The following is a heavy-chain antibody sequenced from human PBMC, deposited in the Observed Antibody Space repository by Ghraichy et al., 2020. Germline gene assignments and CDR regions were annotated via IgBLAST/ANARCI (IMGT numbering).Heavy chain of an antibody. Sequence: GGSLRLSCAPSGFTFSSYAMNWVRQAPGKGLEWVSSISGSGGSTYYADSVKARFTISRDNSKNTLYLQMNSLRAEDTAVYYCAKGHDSSAYYRGWYFDLWGRGTLVTVSS. V-gene: IGHV3-23*01. CDR3: AKGHDSSAYYRGWYFDL. CDR1: GFTFSSYA. CDR2: ISGSGGST. J-gene: IGHJ2*01. D-gene: IGHD3-22*01.